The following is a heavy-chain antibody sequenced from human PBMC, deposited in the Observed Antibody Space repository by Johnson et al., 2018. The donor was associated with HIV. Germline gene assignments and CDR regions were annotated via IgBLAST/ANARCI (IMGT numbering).Heavy chain of an antibody. CDR3: AKDSSYGTGWLSAFDI. CDR1: GFSFDDYG. D-gene: IGHD6-19*01. J-gene: IGHJ3*02. Sequence: VQLVESGGGVVRPGWSLRLSCAASGFSFDDYGMSWVRQAPGKGLEWVSGINGNSDGIGYADSVKGRLSISRDNGKNSLYLQMNSLRPEDTVLYYCAKDSSYGTGWLSAFDIWGHWTMVTVSS. CDR2: INGNSDGI. V-gene: IGHV3-20*04.